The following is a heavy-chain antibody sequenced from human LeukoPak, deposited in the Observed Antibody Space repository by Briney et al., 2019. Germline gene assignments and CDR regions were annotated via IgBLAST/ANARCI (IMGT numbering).Heavy chain of an antibody. CDR3: ARRPTLLDRMTTVTTSDSNNWFDP. D-gene: IGHD4-11*01. Sequence: HYVDSVKGRFTVSRDNAKNSLFLQMNTLRVEDTAVYHCARRPTLLDRMTTVTTSDSNNWFDPWGQGTLVTVSS. V-gene: IGHV3-7*01. J-gene: IGHJ5*02.